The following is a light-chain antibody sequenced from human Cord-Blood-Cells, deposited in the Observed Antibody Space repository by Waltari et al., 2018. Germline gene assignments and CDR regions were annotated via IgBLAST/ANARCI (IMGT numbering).Light chain of an antibody. CDR3: QQSYSTPPYT. J-gene: IGKJ2*01. V-gene: IGKV1-39*01. Sequence: DLQMTQSPSSLSASVGDRVTITCRASQSISSYLNWYQQKPGKAPKLLIYAASSLQSGVPSRFSGSGSGTDFTLTISSLQPEDFATYYCQQSYSTPPYTVGQGTKLEIK. CDR2: AAS. CDR1: QSISSY.